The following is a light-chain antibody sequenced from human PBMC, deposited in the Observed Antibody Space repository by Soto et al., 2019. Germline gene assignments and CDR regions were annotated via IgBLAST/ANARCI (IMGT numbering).Light chain of an antibody. Sequence: DIQMTQSPCSLSAAVGDRVTIACRASQNINTYLNWYQQKPGKAPKLLIYDASSLESGVPSRFSGSGSGTEFTLTISSLQPDDFATYYCQQYNSYSLWTFGQGTKVDIK. CDR1: QNINTY. CDR3: QQYNSYSLWT. J-gene: IGKJ1*01. CDR2: DAS. V-gene: IGKV1-5*01.